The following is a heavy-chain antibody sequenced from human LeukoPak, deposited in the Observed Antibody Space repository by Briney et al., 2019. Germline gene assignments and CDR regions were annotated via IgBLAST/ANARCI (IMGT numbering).Heavy chain of an antibody. J-gene: IGHJ3*02. CDR2: IKQDGSEK. D-gene: IGHD3-22*01. Sequence: GGSLRLSCAASGFTFSSYWMSWVRQAPGKGLEWVANIKQDGSEKYYVDSVKGRFTISRDNAKNSLYLQMNSLRAEDTAVYYCARDPSMIVVGAFDIWGQGTMVTVSS. CDR1: GFTFSSYW. CDR3: ARDPSMIVVGAFDI. V-gene: IGHV3-7*01.